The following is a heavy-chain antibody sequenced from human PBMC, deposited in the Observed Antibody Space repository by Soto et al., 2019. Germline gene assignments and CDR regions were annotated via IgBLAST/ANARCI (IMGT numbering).Heavy chain of an antibody. Sequence: GSLRLSCAASGFTFSSYSMNWVRQAPGKGLEWVSYISSSSSYIYYADSVKGRFTISRDNAKNSLYLQMNSLRVEDTAVYYCAKEGTAAASGWFDPWGQGTLVTVSS. CDR3: AKEGTAAASGWFDP. D-gene: IGHD6-25*01. CDR2: ISSSSSYI. V-gene: IGHV3-21*04. J-gene: IGHJ5*02. CDR1: GFTFSSYS.